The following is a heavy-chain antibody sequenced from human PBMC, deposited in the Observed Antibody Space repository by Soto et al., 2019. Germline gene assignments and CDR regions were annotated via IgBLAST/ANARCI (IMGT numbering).Heavy chain of an antibody. D-gene: IGHD3-22*01. V-gene: IGHV4-59*01. CDR1: GGSISSYY. CDR3: ARRPYYYDSSGYWVEYYFDY. J-gene: IGHJ4*02. CDR2: IYYSGST. Sequence: PSETLSLTCTVSGGSISSYYWSWIRQPPGKGLEWIGYIYYSGSTNYNPSLKSRVTISVDTSKNQFSLKLSSVTAADTAVYYCARRPYYYDSSGYWVEYYFDYWGQGTLVTVSS.